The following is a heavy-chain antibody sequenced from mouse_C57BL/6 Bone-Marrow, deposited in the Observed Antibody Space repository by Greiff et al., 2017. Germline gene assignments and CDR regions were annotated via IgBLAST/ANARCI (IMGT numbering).Heavy chain of an antibody. Sequence: EVQVVESGGDLVKPGGSLKLSCAASGFTFSSYGMSWVRQTPDKRLEWVATISSGGSYTNYPDSVKGRITISKDNAKITLYLQMGSLKSEGTAMYYCAIQIYDNYDGFYYAMDYWGQGTSVTVSS. CDR3: AIQIYDNYDGFYYAMDY. D-gene: IGHD2-4*01. J-gene: IGHJ4*01. CDR1: GFTFSSYG. CDR2: ISSGGSYT. V-gene: IGHV5-6*01.